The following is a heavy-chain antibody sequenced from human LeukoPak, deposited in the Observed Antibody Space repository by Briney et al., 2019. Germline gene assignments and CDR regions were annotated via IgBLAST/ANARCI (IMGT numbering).Heavy chain of an antibody. V-gene: IGHV3-53*01. Sequence: PGGSLRLSCAASGFTVSSNYMSWVRHAPGKGLEGVSVIYSGGSTYYADSVKGRFTISRDNSKNTLYLQMNSLRAEDTAVYYCARGGVGARRAAFDIWGQGTMVTVSS. J-gene: IGHJ3*02. CDR1: GFTVSSNY. D-gene: IGHD1-26*01. CDR3: ARGGVGARRAAFDI. CDR2: IYSGGST.